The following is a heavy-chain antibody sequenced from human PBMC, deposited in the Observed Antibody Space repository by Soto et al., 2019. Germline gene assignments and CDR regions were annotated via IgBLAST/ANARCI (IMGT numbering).Heavy chain of an antibody. D-gene: IGHD3-10*01. CDR2: IWYDGSNK. CDR3: ARDGGFGDPPRFDY. CDR1: GFTFSSYG. V-gene: IGHV3-33*01. J-gene: IGHJ4*02. Sequence: QVQLVESGGGVVQPGRSLRLSCAASGFTFSSYGMHWVRQAPGKGVEWVAVIWYDGSNKYYADSVKGRFTISRDNSKNTLYLQMNSLRAEDTAAYYCARDGGFGDPPRFDYWGQGTLVTVSS.